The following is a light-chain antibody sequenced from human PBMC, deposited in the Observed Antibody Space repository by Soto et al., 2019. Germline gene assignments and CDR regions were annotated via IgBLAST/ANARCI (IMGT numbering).Light chain of an antibody. CDR3: AAWDDSLNGVV. J-gene: IGLJ2*01. CDR1: SSNIGSNT. V-gene: IGLV1-44*01. CDR2: SNN. Sequence: QSVLTQPPSASGTPGQRVTLSCSGSSSNIGSNTVNWYQQLPGTAPKLLIYSNNQRPSGVPDRFSGSKSGTSASLAISGRQSEDEADYYCAAWDDSLNGVVFGGGTKLTVL.